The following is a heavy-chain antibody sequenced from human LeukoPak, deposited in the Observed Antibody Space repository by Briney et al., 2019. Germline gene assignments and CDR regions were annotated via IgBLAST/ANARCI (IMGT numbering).Heavy chain of an antibody. CDR3: ARVLPGSSSWSWFDP. V-gene: IGHV1-2*02. J-gene: IGHJ5*02. CDR2: INPNSGGT. CDR1: GYTFTGYY. D-gene: IGHD6-13*01. Sequence: GASVKVSCKASGYTFTGYYMHWVRQAPGQGLEWMGWINPNSGGTNYAQKFQGRATITRDTSISTAYMELSRLRSDDTAVYYCARVLPGSSSWSWFDPWGQGTLVTVSS.